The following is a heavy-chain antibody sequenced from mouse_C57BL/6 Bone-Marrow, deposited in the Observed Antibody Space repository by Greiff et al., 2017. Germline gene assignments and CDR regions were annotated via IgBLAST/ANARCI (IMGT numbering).Heavy chain of an antibody. CDR2: INTNNGGT. CDR3: ASLNCHFDF. J-gene: IGHJ1*03. V-gene: IGHV1-26*01. Sequence: EVQLQQSGPELVKPGASVKISCKASGYTFTDYYMNWVKQSHGKSLEWIGDINTNNGGTSYNQKFKGKATLTVDKSSSTAYMELRSLASEDSAVYYCASLNCHFDFWGTGTTVTVSS. CDR1: GYTFTDYY. D-gene: IGHD4-1*01.